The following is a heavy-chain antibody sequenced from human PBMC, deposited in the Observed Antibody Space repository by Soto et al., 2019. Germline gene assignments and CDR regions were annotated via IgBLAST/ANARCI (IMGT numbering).Heavy chain of an antibody. CDR2: TYYRSKWFH. V-gene: IGHV6-1*01. D-gene: IGHD3-10*01. Sequence: QTLSLRCAMAGDGVSSDMTSWNWARQSPSRGLEWLGRTYYRSKWFHDYAASVKSRITINPDTSKNQFSLELNSMTPEDTAVYYCARGNALDVWGQGTVVTAS. CDR1: GDGVSSDMTS. CDR3: ARGNALDV. J-gene: IGHJ3*01.